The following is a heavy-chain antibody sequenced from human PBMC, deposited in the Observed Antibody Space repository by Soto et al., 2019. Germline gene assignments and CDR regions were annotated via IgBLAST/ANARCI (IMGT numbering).Heavy chain of an antibody. V-gene: IGHV3-30-3*01. D-gene: IGHD1-26*01. CDR3: ARSLVAATYIDFQH. CDR1: GFTFSSYA. Sequence: GGSLRLSCAASGFTFSSYAMHWVRQAPGKGLEWVAVISYDGSNKYYADSVKGRFTISRDNSKNTLYLQMNSLRAEDTAVYYCARSLVAATYIDFQHWGQGTLVTVSS. CDR2: ISYDGSNK. J-gene: IGHJ1*01.